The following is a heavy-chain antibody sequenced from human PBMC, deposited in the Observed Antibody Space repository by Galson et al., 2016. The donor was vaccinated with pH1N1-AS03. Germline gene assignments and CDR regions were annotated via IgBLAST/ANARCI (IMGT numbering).Heavy chain of an antibody. Sequence: SVKVSCKASGYTFPNFGMSWVRQAPGQGLEWMGWISPYNGNTQYAQRLAGRVTMTTDTSPNTAYLELRSLTFDDSAGYYCARAARFDPWGHGTLVIVSS. CDR3: ARAARFDP. CDR1: GYTFPNFG. V-gene: IGHV1-18*04. J-gene: IGHJ5*02. CDR2: ISPYNGNT.